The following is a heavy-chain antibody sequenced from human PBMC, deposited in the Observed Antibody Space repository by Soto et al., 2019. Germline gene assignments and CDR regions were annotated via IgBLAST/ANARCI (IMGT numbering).Heavy chain of an antibody. V-gene: IGHV3-33*01. CDR2: IWYDGSNK. CDR3: ARSVHPRSGYYMDV. J-gene: IGHJ6*03. Sequence: QVQLVESGGGVVQPGRSLRLSCAASGFTFSSYGMHWVRQAPGKGLEWVAVIWYDGSNKYYADSVKGRFTISRDNSKNTLYLQMNSLRAEDTAVYYCARSVHPRSGYYMDVWGKGTTVTVSS. CDR1: GFTFSSYG. D-gene: IGHD6-6*01.